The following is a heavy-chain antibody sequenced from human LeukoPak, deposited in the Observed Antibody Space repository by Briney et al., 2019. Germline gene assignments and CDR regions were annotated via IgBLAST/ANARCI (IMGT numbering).Heavy chain of an antibody. V-gene: IGHV3-23*01. CDR1: GFTLTTYA. J-gene: IGHJ4*02. Sequence: GGSLRLSCVASGFTLTTYAMSWVRRAPGKGLEWVSAVSASDDTTYYADSVKGRFTISRDNSKNTLYLQMSNLRAEDTAIYYCAKRLYCSTTTCYGFDYWGQGTLVTVSS. D-gene: IGHD2-2*01. CDR3: AKRLYCSTTTCYGFDY. CDR2: VSASDDTT.